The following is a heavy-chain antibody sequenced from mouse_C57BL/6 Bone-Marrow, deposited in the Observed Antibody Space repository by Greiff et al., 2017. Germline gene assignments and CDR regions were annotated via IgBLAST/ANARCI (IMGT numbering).Heavy chain of an antibody. Sequence: VQLQQSGPELVKPGASVKFSCKASGYTFTSSEINWVKQRPGQGLEWIGWIYPGDGSTKYNEKFKGKATLTVDTSSSTAYMELHSLTSEDSAVYFCASPWGYSDYWGQGTTLTVSS. CDR3: ASPWGYSDY. V-gene: IGHV1-85*01. J-gene: IGHJ2*01. CDR2: IYPGDGST. CDR1: GYTFTSSE. D-gene: IGHD3-1*01.